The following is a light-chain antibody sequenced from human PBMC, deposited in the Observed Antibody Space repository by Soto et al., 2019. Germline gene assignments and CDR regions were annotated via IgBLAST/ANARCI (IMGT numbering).Light chain of an antibody. V-gene: IGKV1-5*01. J-gene: IGKJ1*01. CDR3: QQYNSYTWT. Sequence: DIQMTQSPSTLSASVGDRVTITCRASQCVSSWLAWYQQKPGKVPKLLIFHASNMESGVPSRFSGSGSGTAFTLTISSRQPDDFAIYDCQQYNSYTWTFGQGTKLEI. CDR1: QCVSSW. CDR2: HAS.